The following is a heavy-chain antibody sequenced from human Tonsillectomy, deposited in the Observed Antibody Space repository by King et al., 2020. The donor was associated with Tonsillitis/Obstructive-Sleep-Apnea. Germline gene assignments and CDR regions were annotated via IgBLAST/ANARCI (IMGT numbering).Heavy chain of an antibody. Sequence: VQLVESGGGLVQPGGSLRLSCAASGFTFSSYAMSWVRQAPGKGLEWVSAISGSGGSIYYADSVKGRFTISRDNSKNTLYLQMNSLRAEDTAVYYCAKDGSRFDYDFWSGYKTGYYFDYWGQGTLVTVSS. CDR3: AKDGSRFDYDFWSGYKTGYYFDY. CDR1: GFTFSSYA. J-gene: IGHJ4*02. CDR2: ISGSGGSI. D-gene: IGHD3-3*01. V-gene: IGHV3-23*04.